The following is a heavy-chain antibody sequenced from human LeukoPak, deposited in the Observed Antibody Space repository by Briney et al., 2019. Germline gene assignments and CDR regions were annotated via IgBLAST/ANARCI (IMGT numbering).Heavy chain of an antibody. CDR1: GFTFSSYA. D-gene: IGHD3-16*01. J-gene: IGHJ4*02. CDR3: ATKGDGPFDY. CDR2: ISYDGSKK. Sequence: PGGYLRLSCAASGFTFSSYAVHWVRQAPGKGLEWVAIISYDGSKKHYADSVKGRFTISRDNSKNTLYLQMNSLRAEDTSVYYCATKGDGPFDYWGQGTLVTVSS. V-gene: IGHV3-30*04.